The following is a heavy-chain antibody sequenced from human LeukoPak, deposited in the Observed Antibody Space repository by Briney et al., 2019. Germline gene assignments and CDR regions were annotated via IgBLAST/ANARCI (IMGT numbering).Heavy chain of an antibody. D-gene: IGHD1-26*01. CDR2: IYSGDST. CDR1: GFTVSSNY. V-gene: IGHV3-53*01. J-gene: IGHJ4*02. CDR3: ARVYYSGSSYVGFDY. Sequence: GGSLRLSCAASGFTVSSNYMSWVRHALGEGLEWVSVIYSGDSTYYADPVKGRITISRDNSKNTLYLQMNSLRAEDTAVYYCARVYYSGSSYVGFDYWGQGTLVTVSS.